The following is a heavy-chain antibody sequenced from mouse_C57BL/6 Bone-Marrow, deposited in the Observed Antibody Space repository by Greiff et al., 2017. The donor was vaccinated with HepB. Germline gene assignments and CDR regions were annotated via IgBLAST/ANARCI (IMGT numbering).Heavy chain of an antibody. CDR3: ANSSYYGSSYWYFDV. Sequence: QVQMQQSGAELVKPGASVKISCKASGYTFTDYYINWVKQRPGQGLEWIGKIGPGSGSTYYNEKFKGKATLTADKSSSTAYMQLSSLTSEDSAVYFCANSSYYGSSYWYFDVWGTGTTVTVSS. V-gene: IGHV1-77*01. CDR1: GYTFTDYY. D-gene: IGHD1-1*01. J-gene: IGHJ1*03. CDR2: IGPGSGST.